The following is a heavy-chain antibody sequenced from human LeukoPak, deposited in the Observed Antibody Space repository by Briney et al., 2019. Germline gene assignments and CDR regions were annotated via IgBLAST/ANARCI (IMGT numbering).Heavy chain of an antibody. D-gene: IGHD3-16*02. V-gene: IGHV4-34*01. Sequence: EINHSGSTNYTPSLKRRVTISVDTSKNQFSLKLSSVTAADTAVYYCASSPYDYVWGSYRSWGQGTLVTVSS. J-gene: IGHJ5*02. CDR2: INHSGST. CDR3: ASSPYDYVWGSYRS.